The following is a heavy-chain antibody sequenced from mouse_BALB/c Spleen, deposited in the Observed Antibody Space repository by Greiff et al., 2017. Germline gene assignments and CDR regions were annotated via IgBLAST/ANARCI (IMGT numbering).Heavy chain of an antibody. V-gene: IGHV6-6*02. D-gene: IGHD1-1*01. Sequence: EVKLVESGGGLVQPGGSMKLSCVASGFTFSNYWMNWVRQSPEKGLEWVAEIRLKSNNYATHSAESVKGRFTISRDDSKSSVYLQMNNLRAEDTGIYYCTREEDYGNAMDYWGQGTSVTVSS. CDR3: TREEDYGNAMDY. CDR2: IRLKSNNYAT. CDR1: GFTFSNYW. J-gene: IGHJ4*01.